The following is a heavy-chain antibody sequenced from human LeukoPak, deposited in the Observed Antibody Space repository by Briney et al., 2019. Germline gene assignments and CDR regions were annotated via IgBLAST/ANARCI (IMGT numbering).Heavy chain of an antibody. CDR1: GYTFTNDY. V-gene: IGHV1-46*03. CDR2: INPGDGTT. CDR3: SKVGQLVIDY. Sequence: ASVKVSCKTSGYTFTNDYMHWVRQAPGQGLEWMGVINPGDGTTKYAQKFQSRVTMTRDTSTSTLYMELSSLRSEDTAMYYCSKVGQLVIDYWGQGTLVTVSS. J-gene: IGHJ4*02. D-gene: IGHD6-6*01.